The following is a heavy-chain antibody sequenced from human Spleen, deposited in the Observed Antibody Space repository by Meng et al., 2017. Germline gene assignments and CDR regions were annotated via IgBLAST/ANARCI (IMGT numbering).Heavy chain of an antibody. J-gene: IGHJ4*02. D-gene: IGHD3-10*01. CDR2: IIGSGGST. CDR1: GFTFSSYA. Sequence: GESLKISCAASGFTFSSYAMNWVRQAPGKGLEWVSSIIGSGGSTYDADSVKGRFTISRDTSKNTVYLQMNSLRVDDTAVYYCAKRGTSPSYYFDYWGQGALVTVS. V-gene: IGHV3-23*01. CDR3: AKRGTSPSYYFDY.